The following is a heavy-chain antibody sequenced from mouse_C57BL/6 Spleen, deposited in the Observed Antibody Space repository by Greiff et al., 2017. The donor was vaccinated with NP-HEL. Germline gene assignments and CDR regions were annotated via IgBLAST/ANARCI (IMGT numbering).Heavy chain of an antibody. V-gene: IGHV1S81*02. D-gene: IGHD1-1*01. J-gene: IGHJ2*01. CDR2: TNPTNGRT. CDR3: ARIKKIVATYFDY. CDR1: GYTFTSYW. Sequence: VKLMESGAELVKAGASVKMSCKASGYTFTSYWMHWVKQRLGQGLEWFAETNPTNGRTYYNEKFKSKATLTVDKSSSTAYMLLSGPTFEDSAVYYSARIKKIVATYFDYWGQGTTLTGSS.